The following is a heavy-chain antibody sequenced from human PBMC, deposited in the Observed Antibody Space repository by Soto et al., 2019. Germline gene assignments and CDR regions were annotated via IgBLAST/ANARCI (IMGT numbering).Heavy chain of an antibody. CDR3: AGGGVRGVITRTRDYYGMDV. J-gene: IGHJ6*02. D-gene: IGHD3-10*01. V-gene: IGHV5-51*01. CDR1: GYSFTSYW. CDR2: IYPGDSDT. Sequence: GESLKICCKGSGYSFTSYWIGWVRQMPGKGLEWMGIIYPGDSDTRCSPSFQGQVTISADKSISTAYLQWSSLKASDTAMYYCAGGGVRGVITRTRDYYGMDVWGQGTTVTVSS.